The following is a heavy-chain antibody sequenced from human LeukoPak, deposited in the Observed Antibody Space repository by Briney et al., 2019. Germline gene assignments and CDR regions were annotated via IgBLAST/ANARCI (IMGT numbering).Heavy chain of an antibody. D-gene: IGHD3-10*01. CDR2: IFYSVST. J-gene: IGHJ6*03. CDR3: ARSATLLWFGELLSPYYYMDV. V-gene: IGHV4-59*11. Sequence: SETLSLTRTDPGDSISSHYWSWIRPPPGKGLEWIGHIFYSVSTNYNPSPKSRVTISVDTSKNQFSLKLSSVTAADTAVYYCARSATLLWFGELLSPYYYMDVWGKGTTVTVSS. CDR1: GDSISSHY.